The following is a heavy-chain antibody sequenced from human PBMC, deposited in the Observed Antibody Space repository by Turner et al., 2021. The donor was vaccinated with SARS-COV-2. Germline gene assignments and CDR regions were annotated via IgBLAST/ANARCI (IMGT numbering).Heavy chain of an antibody. CDR2: IYHSGNT. D-gene: IGHD6-19*01. J-gene: IGHJ4*02. Sequence: QVQLQQWGAGLLKPSETLSLTCAVYGGSFSGYYWSWIRQPPGKGLEWIGEIYHSGNTNYNPSLKSRVTISVDTSKNQFSLKLSSVTAADTAVFYCARGSPQGWYVPVFDYWGQGTLVTVSS. V-gene: IGHV4-34*01. CDR3: ARGSPQGWYVPVFDY. CDR1: GGSFSGYY.